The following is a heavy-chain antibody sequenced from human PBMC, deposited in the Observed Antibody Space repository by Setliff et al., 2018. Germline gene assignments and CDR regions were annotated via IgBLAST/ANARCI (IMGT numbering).Heavy chain of an antibody. V-gene: IGHV3-73*01. CDR3: ILIGSSADAFDI. Sequence: GGSLRLSCAASGFTFSGSVMHWVRQASGKGLEWVGRIRSKADNYATACAASVRGRFTISRDDSKNTAYLQMNSLKTEDTAVYYCILIGSSADAFDIWGQGTMVTVSS. J-gene: IGHJ3*02. CDR2: IRSKADNYAT. CDR1: GFTFSGSV. D-gene: IGHD6-19*01.